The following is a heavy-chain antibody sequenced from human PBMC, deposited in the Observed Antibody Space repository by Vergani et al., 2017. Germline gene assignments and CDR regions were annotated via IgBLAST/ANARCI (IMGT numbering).Heavy chain of an antibody. Sequence: EKQLVQSGSETKKPGESLKISCQAFGYIFSNFWIGWVRQRPGRGLGGMGIIYPGDSEVKSNPTFRGQVIFSVDTSINTAYLRWRSLQASATATYSCASGGHGSENGGALQLWGQGTNITVSS. J-gene: IGHJ3*01. CDR2: IYPGDSEV. V-gene: IGHV5-51*01. CDR3: ASGGHGSENGGALQL. CDR1: GYIFSNFW. D-gene: IGHD3-16*01.